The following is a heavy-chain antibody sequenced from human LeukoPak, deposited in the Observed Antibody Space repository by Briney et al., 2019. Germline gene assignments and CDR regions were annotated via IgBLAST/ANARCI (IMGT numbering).Heavy chain of an antibody. CDR2: IKQDGSEK. D-gene: IGHD6-13*01. Sequence: GGSLRLSCAASGFTFSSYWMSWVRQAPGKGLEWVAHIKQDGSEKYYVDSVKGRFTISRDNAKNSLYLQMNSMRAADTAVYYCARVPIAAAGTGPRSYYYYMAVWGKGTTVTVSS. CDR1: GFTFSSYW. CDR3: ARVPIAAAGTGPRSYYYYMAV. V-gene: IGHV3-7*01. J-gene: IGHJ6*03.